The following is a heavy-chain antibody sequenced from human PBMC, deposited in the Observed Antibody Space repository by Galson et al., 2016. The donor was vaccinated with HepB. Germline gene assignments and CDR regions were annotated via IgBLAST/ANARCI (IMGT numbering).Heavy chain of an antibody. V-gene: IGHV4-39*07. CDR3: AKSKVNSGGYWIFDF. CDR2: VYFSGTT. J-gene: IGHJ4*02. Sequence: ETLSLTCGVSGVSISNSNSYWGWIRQPPGKGLQWIGTVYFSGTTYYSPSLKGRVTMSIDSAKNQFSLKLTSVTAADTAIYFGAKSKVNSGGYWIFDFWCQGALITVSS. D-gene: IGHD1-26*01. CDR1: GVSISNSNSY.